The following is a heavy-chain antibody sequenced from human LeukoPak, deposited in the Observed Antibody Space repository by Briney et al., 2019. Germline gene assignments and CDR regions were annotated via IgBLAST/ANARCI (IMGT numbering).Heavy chain of an antibody. D-gene: IGHD5-24*01. CDR3: ASERWLQPIFDY. CDR1: GFTFSSYS. CDR2: ISSSSSYI. Sequence: GGSLRLSCAASGFTFSSYSMNWVRQAPGKGLEWVSSISSSSSYIYYADSVKGRFTISRDNAKNSLYLQMNSLRAEDTAVYYCASERWLQPIFDYWGQGTLVTVSS. J-gene: IGHJ4*02. V-gene: IGHV3-21*04.